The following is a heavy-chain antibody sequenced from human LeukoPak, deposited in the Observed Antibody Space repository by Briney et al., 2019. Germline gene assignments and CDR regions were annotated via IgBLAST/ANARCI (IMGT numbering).Heavy chain of an antibody. V-gene: IGHV3-21*01. CDR3: ARTNNTRLYYYYYMDV. CDR1: GFTFSSYS. Sequence: PGGSLRLSCAASGFTFSSYSMNWVRQAPGKGLEWVSSISSSSSYIYYADSVKGRFTISRDNAKNSLYLQMNSLRAEDTAVYYCARTNNTRLYYYYYMDVWGKGTTVTVSS. CDR2: ISSSSSYI. J-gene: IGHJ6*03. D-gene: IGHD1-14*01.